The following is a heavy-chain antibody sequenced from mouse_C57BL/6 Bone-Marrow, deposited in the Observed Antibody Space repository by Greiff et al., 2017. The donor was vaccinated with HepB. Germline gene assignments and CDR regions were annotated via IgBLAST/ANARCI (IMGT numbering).Heavy chain of an antibody. J-gene: IGHJ2*01. CDR1: GFTFSSYT. V-gene: IGHV5-9*01. CDR2: ISGGGGNT. D-gene: IGHD2-4*01. Sequence: EVKVEESGGGLVKPGGSLKLSCAASGFTFSSYTMSWVRQTPEKRLEWVATISGGGGNTYYPDSVKGRFTISRDNAKNTLYLQMSSLRSEDTALYYCARRDDSDYWGQGTTLTVSS. CDR3: ARRDDSDY.